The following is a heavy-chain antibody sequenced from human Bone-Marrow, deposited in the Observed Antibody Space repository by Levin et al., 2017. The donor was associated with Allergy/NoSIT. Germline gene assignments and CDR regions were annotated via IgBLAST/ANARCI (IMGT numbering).Heavy chain of an antibody. D-gene: IGHD3-10*01. CDR1: GFNFRGFA. CDR3: ARAASGDYFLSY. J-gene: IGHJ4*02. CDR2: ISGSSGYS. V-gene: IGHV3-21*06. Sequence: SCAASGFNFRGFAMNWVRQAPGKGLEWVSAISGSSGYSYYADSVKGRFTISRDNAKNSLYLEMNSLRVEDTGVYYCARAASGDYFLSYWGQGTQVTVSS.